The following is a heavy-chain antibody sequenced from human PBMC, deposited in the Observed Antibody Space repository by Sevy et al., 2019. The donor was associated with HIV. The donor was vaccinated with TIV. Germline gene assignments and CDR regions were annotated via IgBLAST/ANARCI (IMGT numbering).Heavy chain of an antibody. J-gene: IGHJ3*02. V-gene: IGHV1-18*01. CDR1: GYTFTSYG. D-gene: IGHD3-3*01. Sequence: ASVKVSCTASGYTFTSYGISWVRQAPGQGLEWMGWISAYNGNTNYAQKLQGRVTLTTDTSTSTAYMELRSLRSDDTAVYYCARGYYDFWSGYYRRDAFDIWGQGTMFTVSS. CDR2: ISAYNGNT. CDR3: ARGYYDFWSGYYRRDAFDI.